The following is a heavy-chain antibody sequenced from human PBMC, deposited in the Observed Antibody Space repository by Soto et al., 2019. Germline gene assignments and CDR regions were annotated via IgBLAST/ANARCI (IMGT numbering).Heavy chain of an antibody. J-gene: IGHJ5*02. V-gene: IGHV4-59*01. CDR2: MYHTGGA. CDR3: ARSLEPSWFDP. CDR1: GGSSNFY. Sequence: PSETLSLTXTVSGGSSNFYWSWIRQSPGKGLEWIGYMYHTGGANYNPSFRGRVTMSVDMSKNQASLKPASVTAADTAVYYCARSLEPSWFDPWGQGTLVTVSS.